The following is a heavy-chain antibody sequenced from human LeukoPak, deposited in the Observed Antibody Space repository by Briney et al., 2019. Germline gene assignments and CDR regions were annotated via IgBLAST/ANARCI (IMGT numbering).Heavy chain of an antibody. CDR2: LSDSGTT. CDR3: ARVYSSGWYLDAFDI. V-gene: IGHV4-59*01. Sequence: SETLSLTCTVSGGSISSYYWSWIRQPPGKGLEWIGYLSDSGTTNYNPSLKSRVTISEDTSKNQFSLKVNSVTAADTAVYYCARVYSSGWYLDAFDIWGQGTLVTVSS. J-gene: IGHJ3*02. D-gene: IGHD6-19*01. CDR1: GGSISSYY.